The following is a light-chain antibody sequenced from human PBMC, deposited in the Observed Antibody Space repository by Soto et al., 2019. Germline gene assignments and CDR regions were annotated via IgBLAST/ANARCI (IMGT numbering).Light chain of an antibody. CDR3: APWDDSLNGPV. CDR2: HDT. CDR1: SSNIGSNT. Sequence: QSVLTQPPSASGTPGQRVTISCSGSSSNIGSNTVNWYQQLPGAAPRLLIHHDTQRPSGVPDRFSASKSGTSASLAISGLQSEDEADYYCAPWDDSLNGPVFGGGTKLTVL. J-gene: IGLJ2*01. V-gene: IGLV1-44*01.